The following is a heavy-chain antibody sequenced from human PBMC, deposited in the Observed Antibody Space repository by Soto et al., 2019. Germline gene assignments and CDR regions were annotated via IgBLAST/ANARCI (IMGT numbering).Heavy chain of an antibody. D-gene: IGHD5-12*01. CDR1: GGSISSYY. V-gene: IGHV4-59*01. CDR3: ARVPGGYDWGFDY. Sequence: TSETLSLTCTVSGGSISSYYWSWIRQPPGKGLEWIGYIYYSGSTNYNPSLKSRVTISVDTSKNQFSLKLSSVTAADTAVYYCARVPGGYDWGFDYWGQGTLVTVSS. CDR2: IYYSGST. J-gene: IGHJ4*02.